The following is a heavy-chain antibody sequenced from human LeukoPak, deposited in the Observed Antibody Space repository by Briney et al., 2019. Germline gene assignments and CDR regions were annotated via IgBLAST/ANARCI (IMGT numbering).Heavy chain of an antibody. Sequence: SETLSLTCAVFGGSFSGYYWSWIRQSPEKGLEWIGEMSHTGATNYNPSLKSRVTVSVDTSKKQFSLNLRSVTAADTAVYYCARDGSGDFWSPFPRRFDYWGQGTLVTVSS. CDR2: MSHTGAT. CDR1: GGSFSGYY. J-gene: IGHJ4*02. V-gene: IGHV4-34*01. D-gene: IGHD3-3*01. CDR3: ARDGSGDFWSPFPRRFDY.